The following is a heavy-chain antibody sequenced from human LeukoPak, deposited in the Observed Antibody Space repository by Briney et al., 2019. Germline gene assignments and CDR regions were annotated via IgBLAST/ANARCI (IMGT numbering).Heavy chain of an antibody. V-gene: IGHV3-7*01. CDR3: ARIRQWLAHPSYYYYMDV. CDR2: INQDGSEI. CDR1: GFTFSNYW. D-gene: IGHD6-19*01. J-gene: IGHJ6*03. Sequence: GGSLRLSCAASGFTFSNYWMSWVRQAPGKGLEWLANINQDGSEIYYVDSVKGRFTISRDNAKNSLYLQMNSLRAEDTAVYYCARIRQWLAHPSYYYYMDVWGKGTTVTASS.